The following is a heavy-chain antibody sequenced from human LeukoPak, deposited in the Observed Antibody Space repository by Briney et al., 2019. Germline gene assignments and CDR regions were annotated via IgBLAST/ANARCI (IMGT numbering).Heavy chain of an antibody. J-gene: IGHJ4*02. CDR1: GFTFSSYA. D-gene: IGHD2-21*02. V-gene: IGHV3-23*01. CDR3: AKAPVVVTAPPETLDY. Sequence: PGGSLRLSCAASGFTFSSYAMSWVRQAPGKGLEWVSAISGSGGSTYYADSVKGRFTISRDNSKNTLYLQMNSLRAEDTAVYYCAKAPVVVTAPPETLDYWGQGTLVTVSS. CDR2: ISGSGGST.